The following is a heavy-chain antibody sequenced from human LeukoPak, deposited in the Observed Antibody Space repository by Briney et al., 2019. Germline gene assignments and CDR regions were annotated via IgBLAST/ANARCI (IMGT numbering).Heavy chain of an antibody. CDR2: VSGSGGST. Sequence: GGSLRLSCAASGFTFSSYAMTWVRQAPGNGLEWVSAVSGSGGSTYYADSVKGRFTISRDNSKNTLYLQMNSLRAEDTAVYYCAKGPPVLVPDYYFDYWGQGTLVSVSS. V-gene: IGHV3-23*01. J-gene: IGHJ4*02. D-gene: IGHD1-26*01. CDR3: AKGPPVLVPDYYFDY. CDR1: GFTFSSYA.